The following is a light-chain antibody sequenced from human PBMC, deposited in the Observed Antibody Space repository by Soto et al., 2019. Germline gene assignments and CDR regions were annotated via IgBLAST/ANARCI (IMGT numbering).Light chain of an antibody. CDR2: DAS. V-gene: IGKV1-13*02. J-gene: IGKJ5*01. CDR1: QGISNA. CDR3: QQFNGFTT. Sequence: AIQLTQSPSSLSASVGDTVTITCRASQGISNALAWYQQIPGKPPKLLIYDASTLESGVPSRFSGSGSGTDFTLTISSLQPGDFATYYCQQFNGFTTFGQGTRLEIK.